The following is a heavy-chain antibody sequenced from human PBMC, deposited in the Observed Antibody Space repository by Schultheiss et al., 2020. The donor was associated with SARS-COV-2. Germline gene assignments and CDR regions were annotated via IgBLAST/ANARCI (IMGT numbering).Heavy chain of an antibody. V-gene: IGHV3-11*04. CDR1: GFTFSDYY. Sequence: GGSLRLSCAASGFTFSDYYMSWIRQAPGKGLEWVSYISSSGSTIYYADSVKGRFTISRDNAKNSLYLQMNSLRDEDTAVFYCARRGSTVTRDAFDIWGQGTMVTVSS. D-gene: IGHD4-17*01. CDR2: ISSSGSTI. CDR3: ARRGSTVTRDAFDI. J-gene: IGHJ3*02.